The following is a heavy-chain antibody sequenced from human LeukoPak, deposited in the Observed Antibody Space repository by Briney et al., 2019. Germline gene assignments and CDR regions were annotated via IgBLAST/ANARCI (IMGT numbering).Heavy chain of an antibody. V-gene: IGHV3-21*01. CDR2: VSSSSSSI. D-gene: IGHD5/OR15-5a*01. CDR1: GFTFSSYS. J-gene: IGHJ4*02. CDR3: ARDLSVFDY. Sequence: PGGSLRLSCAASGFTFSSYSMNWVRQAPGKGLEWVSSVSSSSSSIYYADSVKGRFTISRDNAKNSLYLQMNSLRAEDTAVYYCARDLSVFDYWGQGTLVTVSS.